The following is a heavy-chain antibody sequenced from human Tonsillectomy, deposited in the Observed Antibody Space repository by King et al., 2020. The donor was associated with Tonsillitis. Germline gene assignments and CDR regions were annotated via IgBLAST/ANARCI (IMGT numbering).Heavy chain of an antibody. D-gene: IGHD2-2*01. CDR3: ARAGFCDSTSCYRYYYYMDV. CDR1: VFTFTTYA. CDR2: ISYDGSNN. Sequence: VQLVESGGGVVQPGRSLRLSCAASVFTFTTYAMHWVRQAPGKGLEWVAFISYDGSNNSYTDSVKGRYTISRDNSKNTLYLQMNSLSAEETAVYYCARAGFCDSTSCYRYYYYMDVWGKGTTVTVSS. V-gene: IGHV3-30-3*01. J-gene: IGHJ6*03.